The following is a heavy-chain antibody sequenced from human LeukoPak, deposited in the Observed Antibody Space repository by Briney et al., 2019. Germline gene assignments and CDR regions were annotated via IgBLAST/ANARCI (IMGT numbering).Heavy chain of an antibody. Sequence: GGSLRLSCAASGFTFSSYGMNWVRQAPGKGLEWVSYISSSSSTIYYADSVKGRFTISRDNSKNTLYLQMNSLRAEDTAVYYCARDPHDKRDYYYGMDVWGQGTTVTVSS. CDR2: ISSSSSTI. V-gene: IGHV3-48*01. CDR3: ARDPHDKRDYYYGMDV. J-gene: IGHJ6*02. CDR1: GFTFSSYG. D-gene: IGHD3-22*01.